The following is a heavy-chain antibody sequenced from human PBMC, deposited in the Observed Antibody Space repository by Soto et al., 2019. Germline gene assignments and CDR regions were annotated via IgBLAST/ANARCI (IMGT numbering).Heavy chain of an antibody. CDR2: IDTAGHT. J-gene: IGHJ6*02. V-gene: IGHV3-13*01. CDR1: GFTFRTYD. Sequence: GGSLRLSCVASGFTFRTYDMHWVRQPTGKGLEWISTIDTAGHTYYLGSVKGRFTVSRENAENSLYLQMNSLGAGDTAVYYCARERYYGLGSYSYYYGMDVWGQGTPVTVSS. D-gene: IGHD3-10*01. CDR3: ARERYYGLGSYSYYYGMDV.